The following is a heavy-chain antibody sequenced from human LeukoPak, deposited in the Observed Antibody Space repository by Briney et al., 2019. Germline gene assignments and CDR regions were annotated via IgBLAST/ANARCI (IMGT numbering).Heavy chain of an antibody. CDR1: SGSISSGGDY. J-gene: IGHJ4*02. Sequence: PSETLSLTCTVSSGSISSGGDYWSWIRQHPGKGLEWIGYIYYSGSTYYNPSLKSRVTISVDTSENQFSLKLSSVTAADTAVYYCARGYGYSYLFDYWGQGTLVTVSS. CDR3: ARGYGYSYLFDY. D-gene: IGHD5-18*01. CDR2: IYYSGST. V-gene: IGHV4-31*03.